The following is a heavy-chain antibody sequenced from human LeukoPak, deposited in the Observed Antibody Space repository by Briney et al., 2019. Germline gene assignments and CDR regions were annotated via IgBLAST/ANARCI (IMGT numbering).Heavy chain of an antibody. J-gene: IGHJ4*02. CDR3: VRDSITYGDYFDY. V-gene: IGHV1-18*01. CDR2: ISAYSGDT. CDR1: GYTFTSYG. D-gene: IGHD4-17*01. Sequence: GASVKVSCKASGYTFTSYGISWARQAPGQGLEWMGWISAYSGDTNYAHKFQGRVTMTTDTSTSTAYMELRSLRPDDTAVYYCVRDSITYGDYFDYWGQGTLVTVSS.